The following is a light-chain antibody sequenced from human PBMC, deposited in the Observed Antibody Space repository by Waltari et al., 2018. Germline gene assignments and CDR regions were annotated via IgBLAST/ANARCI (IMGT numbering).Light chain of an antibody. J-gene: IGLJ2*01. V-gene: IGLV2-23*02. CDR3: CSYSRSTTFVI. CDR2: EVS. CDR1: SRDVGTYNI. Sequence: QSALPQPASVSGSPGQSITNSCTGTSRDVGTYNIVSWYQQHPGKAPKLLISEVSERPSGVSDRFSASKSADTASLTISGLQAEDEADYYCCSYSRSTTFVIFGGGTKLTVL.